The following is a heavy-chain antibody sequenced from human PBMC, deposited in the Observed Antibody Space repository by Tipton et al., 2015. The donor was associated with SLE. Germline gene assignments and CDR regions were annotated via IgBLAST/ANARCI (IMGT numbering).Heavy chain of an antibody. D-gene: IGHD6-13*01. J-gene: IGHJ5*02. Sequence: TLSLTCTVSGGSISTYYWSWIRQPPGKGLEWIGEIYYSGNTNYNPSLKSRVTLSVDTSKNQFSLRLSSVTAADTAVDYCARDREPLTATGARAFDPWGQGTLVTVSS. CDR3: ARDREPLTATGARAFDP. V-gene: IGHV4-59*01. CDR2: IYYSGNT. CDR1: GGSISTYY.